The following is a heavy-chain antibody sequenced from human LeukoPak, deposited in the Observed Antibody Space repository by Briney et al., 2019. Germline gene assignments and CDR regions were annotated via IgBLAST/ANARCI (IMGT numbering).Heavy chain of an antibody. CDR1: GYMFTSYW. Sequence: GESLKISLKGSGYMFTSYWIGWVRQMPGKGLEWMGIIFPGDSDTRYSPSFQGQVTISADKSISTAYLQWSSLKASDTAMYYYTRGLRSANWFDAWGQGTLVTVSS. J-gene: IGHJ5*02. D-gene: IGHD5-12*01. CDR2: IFPGDSDT. CDR3: TRGLRSANWFDA. V-gene: IGHV5-51*06.